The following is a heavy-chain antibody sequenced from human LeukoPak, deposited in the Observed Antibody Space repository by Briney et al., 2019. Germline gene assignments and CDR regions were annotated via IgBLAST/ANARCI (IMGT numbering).Heavy chain of an antibody. CDR2: IFYSGST. CDR3: ARGKRGYSSSWYDY. Sequence: SETLSLTCTVSGGSINSYYWSWIRQSPGKGLEWIGYIFYSGSTNYNPSLKSRVTISVDTSKNQFSLKLSSVTAADTAVYYCARGKRGYSSSWYDYWGQGTLVTVSS. CDR1: GGSINSYY. J-gene: IGHJ4*02. D-gene: IGHD6-13*01. V-gene: IGHV4-59*12.